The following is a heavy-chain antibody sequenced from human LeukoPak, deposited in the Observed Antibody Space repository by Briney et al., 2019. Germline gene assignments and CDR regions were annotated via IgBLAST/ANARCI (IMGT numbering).Heavy chain of an antibody. V-gene: IGHV4-31*11. CDR1: GGSISSGGYY. J-gene: IGHJ4*02. CDR3: ARGLDWFPFDY. CDR2: IYYSGST. Sequence: SETLSLTCAVSGGSISSGGYYWSWIRQHRGKGLEWIGYIYYSGSTYYNPSLKSRVTISVDTSKNQFSLKLSSVTAADTALYYCARGLDWFPFDYWGQGALVTVSS. D-gene: IGHD3-9*01.